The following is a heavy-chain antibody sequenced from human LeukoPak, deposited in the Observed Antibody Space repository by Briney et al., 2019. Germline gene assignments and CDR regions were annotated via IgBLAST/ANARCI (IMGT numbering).Heavy chain of an antibody. CDR3: ARGSSGWYDWFDP. V-gene: IGHV1-69*01. J-gene: IGHJ5*02. Sequence: SVKVSCKASGGTFSSYAISWVRQAPGQGLEWMGGIIPIFGTANYAQKFQGRVTITADESTSTAYMELSSLRSEDTAVYYRARGSSGWYDWFDPWGQGTLVTVSS. CDR1: GGTFSSYA. D-gene: IGHD6-19*01. CDR2: IIPIFGTA.